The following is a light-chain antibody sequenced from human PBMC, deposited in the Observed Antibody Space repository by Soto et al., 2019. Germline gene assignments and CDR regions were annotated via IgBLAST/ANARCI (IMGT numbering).Light chain of an antibody. J-gene: IGLJ2*01. CDR2: DVT. Sequence: QSALTQPASVSGSPGQSITISCTGTSSDIGANNYVSWYQQRPGKAPKLMIYDVTNRPSGVSNRFSGSKSGNTASLTVSGLQAEDEADYYCCSYTTSSTLFGGGTKLTVL. CDR1: SSDIGANNY. CDR3: CSYTTSSTL. V-gene: IGLV2-14*03.